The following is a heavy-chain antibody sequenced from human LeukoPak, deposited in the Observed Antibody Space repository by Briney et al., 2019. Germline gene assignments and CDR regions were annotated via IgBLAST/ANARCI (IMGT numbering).Heavy chain of an antibody. CDR2: IYYSGST. J-gene: IGHJ4*02. D-gene: IGHD2-21*02. Sequence: SETLSLTCTVSGGAISSYYWSWIRQPPGKGLEWIGYIYYSGSTNYNPSLKSRVTISVDTSKNQFSLKLSSVTAADTAVYYCARGGYCGGDCYFYYWGQGTLVTVSS. CDR1: GGAISSYY. V-gene: IGHV4-59*08. CDR3: ARGGYCGGDCYFYY.